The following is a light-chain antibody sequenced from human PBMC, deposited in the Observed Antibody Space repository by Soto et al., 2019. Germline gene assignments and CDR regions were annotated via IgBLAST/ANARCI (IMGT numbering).Light chain of an antibody. V-gene: IGLV2-14*01. CDR1: SSDVGTYNY. Sequence: QSALTQPASVSGSPGQSITISCTGTSSDVGTYNYVSWYQQHSGKAPKLMIYEISNRPSGVSNRFSGSKSGNTASLTIAGLPAEDEDYYYCSEYTSMLTFYVFGGGTKVTVL. CDR3: SEYTSMLTFYV. CDR2: EIS. J-gene: IGLJ1*01.